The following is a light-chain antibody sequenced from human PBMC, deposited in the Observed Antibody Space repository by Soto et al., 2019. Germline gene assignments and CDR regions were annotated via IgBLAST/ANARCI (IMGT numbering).Light chain of an antibody. Sequence: DIQMTQSPSSLSASVGDRVTITCRASQSISSYLNWYQQKPGKAPKLLIYAASSLQSGVPPRFSGSGSATDFILTISSLQPEDFATYYCQQSYKTPRTFGQGTKVEIK. CDR1: QSISSY. CDR3: QQSYKTPRT. J-gene: IGKJ1*01. CDR2: AAS. V-gene: IGKV1-39*01.